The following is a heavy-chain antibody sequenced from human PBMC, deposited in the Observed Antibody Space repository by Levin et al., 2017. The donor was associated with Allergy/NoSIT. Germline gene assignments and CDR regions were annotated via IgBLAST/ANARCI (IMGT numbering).Heavy chain of an antibody. CDR2: IKQDGSEK. D-gene: IGHD6-6*01. J-gene: IGHJ5*02. CDR1: GFTFSSYW. CDR3: ARARGVGSSLAGWFDP. V-gene: IGHV3-7*01. Sequence: PGGSLRLSCAASGFTFSSYWMSWVRQPPGKGLEWVANIKQDGSEKYYVDSVKGRFTISRDNAKNSLFLQMNSLRAEDTALYYCARARGVGSSLAGWFDPWGQGTLVTVSS.